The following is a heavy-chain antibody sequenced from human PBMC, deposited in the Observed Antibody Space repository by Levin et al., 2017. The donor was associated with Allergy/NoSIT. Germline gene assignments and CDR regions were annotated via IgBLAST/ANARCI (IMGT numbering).Heavy chain of an antibody. CDR2: ISAYNGNT. J-gene: IGHJ5*02. V-gene: IGHV1-18*01. D-gene: IGHD3-3*01. CDR1: GYTFTSYG. Sequence: GASVKVSCKASGYTFTSYGISWVRQAPGQGLEWMGWISAYNGNTNYAQKLQGRVTMTTDTSTSTAYMELRSLRSDDTAVYYCARGGYYDFWSGYPIFNWFDPWGQGTLVTVSS. CDR3: ARGGYYDFWSGYPIFNWFDP.